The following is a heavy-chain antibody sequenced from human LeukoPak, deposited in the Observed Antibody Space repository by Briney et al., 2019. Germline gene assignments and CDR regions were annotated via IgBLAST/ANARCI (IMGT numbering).Heavy chain of an antibody. CDR1: GGSFSGYY. V-gene: IGHV4-34*01. CDR3: ATARYSGYDLLYYFDY. J-gene: IGHJ4*02. Sequence: PSETLSLTCAVYGGSFSGYYWSWIRQPPGKGLEWIGEINHSGSTNYNPSLKSRVTISVDTSKNQFSLKLSSVTAADTAVYYCATARYSGYDLLYYFDYWGQGTLVTVSS. CDR2: INHSGST. D-gene: IGHD5-12*01.